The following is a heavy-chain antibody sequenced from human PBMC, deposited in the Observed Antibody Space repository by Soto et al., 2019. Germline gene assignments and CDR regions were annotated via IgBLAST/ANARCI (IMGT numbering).Heavy chain of an antibody. CDR2: ILSNDAK. CDR1: GFSLSNTAVD. J-gene: IGHJ4*02. Sequence: SGPTLVNPTETLTLSCSFSGFSLSNTAVDVSWIRQPPGKALEWLAQILSNDAKSYTASLRNRLTISKDSSKCHVVLSMTNMDPVDTATYYCVRLVSRSIDYRGQGVRVTVSS. CDR3: VRLVSRSIDY. D-gene: IGHD2-2*01. V-gene: IGHV2-26*01.